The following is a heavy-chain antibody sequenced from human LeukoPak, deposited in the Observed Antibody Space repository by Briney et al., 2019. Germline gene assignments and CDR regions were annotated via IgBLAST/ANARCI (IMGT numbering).Heavy chain of an antibody. D-gene: IGHD5-18*01. J-gene: IGHJ4*02. CDR2: IYYSGST. Sequence: SETLSLTCTVSGGSISSGGYYWSWIRQHPGKGLEWIGYIYYSGSTYYNPSLKSRVTISVDTSKNQFSLKLSSVTAADTAVYYCTRGADTAWFVIVLDYWGQGTLVTVSS. V-gene: IGHV4-31*03. CDR1: GGSISSGGYY. CDR3: TRGADTAWFVIVLDY.